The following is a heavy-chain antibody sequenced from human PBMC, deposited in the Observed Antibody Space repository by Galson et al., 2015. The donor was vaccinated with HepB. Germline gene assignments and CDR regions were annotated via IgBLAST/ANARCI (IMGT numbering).Heavy chain of an antibody. V-gene: IGHV1-2*06. D-gene: IGHD1-20*01. Sequence: SVKVSCKASGYTFTGYYMHWVRQAPGQGLEWMGRINPNSGGTNYAQKFQGRVTMTRDTSISTAYMELSRLRSDDTAVYYCARDPIPNWTKKRYFDYWGQGTLVTVSS. J-gene: IGHJ4*02. CDR3: ARDPIPNWTKKRYFDY. CDR1: GYTFTGYY. CDR2: INPNSGGT.